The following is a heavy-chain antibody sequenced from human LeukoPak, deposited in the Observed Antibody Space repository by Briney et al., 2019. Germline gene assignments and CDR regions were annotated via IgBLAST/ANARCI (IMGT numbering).Heavy chain of an antibody. Sequence: PGGSLRLSCAASGFTFCSYEMNRVRQAPGKGLEWVSYISSSGSTIYYADSVKGRFTISRDNAKNSLYLQMNSLRAEDTAVYYCARVDTLGSSWGQGTLVTVSS. CDR3: ARVDTLGSS. D-gene: IGHD6-13*01. CDR2: ISSSGSTI. V-gene: IGHV3-48*03. CDR1: GFTFCSYE. J-gene: IGHJ4*02.